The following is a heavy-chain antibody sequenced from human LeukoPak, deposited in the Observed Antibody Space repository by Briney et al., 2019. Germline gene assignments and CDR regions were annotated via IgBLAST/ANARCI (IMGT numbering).Heavy chain of an antibody. CDR2: MSRDGSVN. CDR3: AREGTRGYFQH. V-gene: IGHV3-30*19. Sequence: PGGSLRLSCAASGFTFSSYGMHWVRQAPGKGLEWVAVMSRDGSVNYYADSVKGRFTISRDNSKNTLYLQMNSLRAEDTAVYYCAREGTRGYFQHWGQGTLVTVSS. CDR1: GFTFSSYG. J-gene: IGHJ1*01.